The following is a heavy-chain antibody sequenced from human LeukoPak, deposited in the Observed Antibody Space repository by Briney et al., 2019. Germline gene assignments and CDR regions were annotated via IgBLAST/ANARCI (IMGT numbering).Heavy chain of an antibody. CDR1: GFTFSSYA. CDR2: ISGSGGST. D-gene: IGHD2-21*02. CDR3: ATHLVVVTAFDY. Sequence: GGSLRLPCAASGFTFSSYAMSWVRQAPGKGLEWVSAISGSGGSTYYADSVKGRFTISRDNSKNTLYLQMNSLRAEDTAVYYCATHLVVVTAFDYWGQGTLVTVSS. V-gene: IGHV3-23*01. J-gene: IGHJ4*02.